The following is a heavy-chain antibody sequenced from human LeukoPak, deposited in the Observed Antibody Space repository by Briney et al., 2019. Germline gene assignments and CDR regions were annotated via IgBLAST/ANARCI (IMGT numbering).Heavy chain of an antibody. CDR3: ARDRSYGMDV. J-gene: IGHJ6*02. Sequence: GGALRLSCAASGFTFSNYWMHWVRQAPGKGLVWVSRINTDGRSTYYADSAKGRFTISRDNAKNTLYLQMNRLRAEATAVYYCARDRSYGMDVWGQGTTVTVSS. CDR1: GFTFSNYW. V-gene: IGHV3-74*01. CDR2: INTDGRST.